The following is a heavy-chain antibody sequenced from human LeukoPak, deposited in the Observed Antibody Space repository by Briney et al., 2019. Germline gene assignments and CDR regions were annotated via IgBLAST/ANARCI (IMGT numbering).Heavy chain of an antibody. Sequence: SETLSLTCTVSGGSIRSYYWTWIRQPAGKGLERIGRIYATGSTNYIPSLKSRVTMSVDTSKNQFSLKLSSVTAADTAVYYCTRGGAAAGAFDYWGQGTLVTVSS. J-gene: IGHJ4*02. D-gene: IGHD6-13*01. CDR2: IYATGST. V-gene: IGHV4-4*07. CDR3: TRGGAAAGAFDY. CDR1: GGSIRSYY.